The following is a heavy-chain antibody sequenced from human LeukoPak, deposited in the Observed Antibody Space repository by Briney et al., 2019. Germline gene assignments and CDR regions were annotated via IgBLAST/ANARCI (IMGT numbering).Heavy chain of an antibody. CDR2: FSGSGGST. D-gene: IGHD3-16*01. Sequence: PGGSLRLSCAASGFTFSNYAMSWVRQAPGKGLEWVSTFSGSGGSTNYAGSVKGRFTITRDNSKNTVYLQMNSLRAEDTAVYYCAKAGLNSRLGSSFQHWGQGTLVTVSS. J-gene: IGHJ1*01. CDR1: GFTFSNYA. V-gene: IGHV3-23*01. CDR3: AKAGLNSRLGSSFQH.